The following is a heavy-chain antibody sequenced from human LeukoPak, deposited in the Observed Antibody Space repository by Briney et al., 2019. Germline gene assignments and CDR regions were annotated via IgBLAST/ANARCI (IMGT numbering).Heavy chain of an antibody. D-gene: IGHD3-22*01. CDR1: GGTFSSYA. CDR3: ARGQDSSGYSSATYDY. V-gene: IGHV1-69*04. J-gene: IGHJ4*02. CDR2: IIPILGIA. Sequence: ASVKVSCKASGGTFSSYAISWVRQAPGQGLEWMGRIIPILGIANYAQKFQGRVTITADKSTSTAYMELSSLRSEDTAVYYCARGQDSSGYSSATYDYWGQGTLVTVSS.